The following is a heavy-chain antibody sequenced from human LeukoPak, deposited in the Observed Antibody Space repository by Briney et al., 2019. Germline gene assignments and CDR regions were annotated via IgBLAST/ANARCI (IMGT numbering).Heavy chain of an antibody. J-gene: IGHJ4*02. CDR1: GFTFSSYS. V-gene: IGHV3-21*01. Sequence: GGSLRLSCAASGFTFSSYSMNWVRQAPGKGLEWVSSISSSSSYIYYADSVKGRFTISRDNAKNSLYLQMNSLRAEDTAVYYCASGSGTSPQFDYWGRGTLVTVSS. CDR3: ASGSGTSPQFDY. D-gene: IGHD1-1*01. CDR2: ISSSSSYI.